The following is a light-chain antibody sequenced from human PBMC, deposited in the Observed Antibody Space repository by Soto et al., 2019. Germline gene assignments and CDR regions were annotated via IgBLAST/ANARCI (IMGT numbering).Light chain of an antibody. Sequence: EILMTQSPSTLSVSPGERATLSCGASQSVSSNLAWYQQKPGQAPRLLIYGASTRATGIPARFSGSGSGTEFTLTISSLKYEDFAVYYCQQYNNWPLTFGGGTRWIS. V-gene: IGKV3-15*01. CDR1: QSVSSN. J-gene: IGKJ4*01. CDR2: GAS. CDR3: QQYNNWPLT.